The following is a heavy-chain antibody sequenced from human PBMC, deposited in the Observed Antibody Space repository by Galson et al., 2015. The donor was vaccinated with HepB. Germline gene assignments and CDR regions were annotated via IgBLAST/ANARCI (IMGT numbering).Heavy chain of an antibody. J-gene: IGHJ4*02. Sequence: SLRLSCAASGFTFSDYYMTWVRQAPGKGLQWVSYISTTGNTIYYEASVKGRFTISRDNAKNSLYLQMNSLRVEDTAVYYCAHAPNLYYFDNWGQGTLVTASS. CDR1: GFTFSDYY. V-gene: IGHV3-11*01. CDR2: ISTTGNTI. CDR3: AHAPNLYYFDN. D-gene: IGHD2-2*01.